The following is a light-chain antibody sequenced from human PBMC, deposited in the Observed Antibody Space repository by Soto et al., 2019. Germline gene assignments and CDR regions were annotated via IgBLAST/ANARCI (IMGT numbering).Light chain of an antibody. CDR1: QSVSSN. CDR3: QKYGSSGT. CDR2: DTS. V-gene: IGKV3-20*01. Sequence: ILMPQSPSTLSWSPGERASLSCRASQSVSSNLAWYQQKPGQTPRLLIYDTSNRATGIPARFSGSGSGTDFTLTISRLEPEDFAVYYCQKYGSSGTFGQGTKVDIK. J-gene: IGKJ1*01.